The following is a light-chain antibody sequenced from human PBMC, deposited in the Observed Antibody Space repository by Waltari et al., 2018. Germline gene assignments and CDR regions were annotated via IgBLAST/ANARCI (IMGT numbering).Light chain of an antibody. Sequence: DIVLTQSPLSLVVTPGVPASIPCRSSPSLLLNNIHQLLDWYVQKPGQSPRLLFYLGSERASGVPDRFSADGTGTDFSLRISRVEAEDVGLYYCMQTLHSPYTFGQGTRLEI. J-gene: IGKJ2*01. V-gene: IGKV2-28*01. CDR1: PSLLLNNIHQL. CDR2: LGS. CDR3: MQTLHSPYT.